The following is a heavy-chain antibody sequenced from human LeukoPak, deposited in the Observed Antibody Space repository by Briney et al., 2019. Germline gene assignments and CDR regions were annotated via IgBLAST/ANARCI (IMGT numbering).Heavy chain of an antibody. V-gene: IGHV3-23*01. D-gene: IGHD2-2*01. CDR3: AKGGFTSYFDP. Sequence: GGSLRLSCAASGFIFSSYAMTWVRQAPGKGLEWVSLISTSVGSTYYADSVKGRFTISRDNSKKTVYLQMSSLRAGDTAVYYCAKGGFTSYFDPWGQGTLVTVSS. CDR1: GFIFSSYA. CDR2: ISTSVGST. J-gene: IGHJ5*02.